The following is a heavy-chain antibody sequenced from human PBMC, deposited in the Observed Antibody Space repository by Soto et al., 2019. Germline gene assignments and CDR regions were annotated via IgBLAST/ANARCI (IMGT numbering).Heavy chain of an antibody. Sequence: EVQLLESGGGLVQPGGSLRLSCAASGFTFSSYAMSWVRQAPGKGLEWVSAIRGSGGSTYYADSVKGRFTISRDNSKNTRYLQMNSPRAEDTAVYYCAKDRSKAAYGGNSLLCNWFDPWGQGTLVTVSS. CDR1: GFTFSSYA. D-gene: IGHD4-17*01. CDR2: IRGSGGST. CDR3: AKDRSKAAYGGNSLLCNWFDP. J-gene: IGHJ5*02. V-gene: IGHV3-23*01.